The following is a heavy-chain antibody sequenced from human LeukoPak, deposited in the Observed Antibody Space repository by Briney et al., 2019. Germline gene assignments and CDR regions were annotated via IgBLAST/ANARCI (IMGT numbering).Heavy chain of an antibody. CDR3: AKDPYDSSGYYRGDFDY. Sequence: GGSLRLSCAASGFTFSSYGMHWVRQAPGKGLEWVAVISYDGSNKYYADSVKGRFTISRDNSKNTLYLQMNSLRAEDTAVYYYAKDPYDSSGYYRGDFDYWGQGTLVTVSS. J-gene: IGHJ4*02. D-gene: IGHD3-22*01. CDR1: GFTFSSYG. V-gene: IGHV3-30*18. CDR2: ISYDGSNK.